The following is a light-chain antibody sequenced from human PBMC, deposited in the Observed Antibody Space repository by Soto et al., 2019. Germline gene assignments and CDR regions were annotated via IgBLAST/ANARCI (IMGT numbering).Light chain of an antibody. CDR1: SSDVGGYNY. J-gene: IGLJ2*01. Sequence: QSALTQPASVSGSPGQSITISCTGTSSDVGGYNYVSWYQQHPGKAPKLMIYEVSNRPSGVSNRFSGSKSGNTASLTISGRQAEDEADYYCSSYTSSSTVVFGVGTKLTVL. V-gene: IGLV2-14*01. CDR2: EVS. CDR3: SSYTSSSTVV.